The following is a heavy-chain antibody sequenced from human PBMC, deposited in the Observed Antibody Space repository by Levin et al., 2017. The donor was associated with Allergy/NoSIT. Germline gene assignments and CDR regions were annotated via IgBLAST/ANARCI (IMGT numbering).Heavy chain of an antibody. CDR3: ARVDVIGVTTVPTYYYGMDV. CDR2: ISAYNGNT. V-gene: IGHV1-18*01. J-gene: IGHJ6*02. D-gene: IGHD4-11*01. Sequence: ASVKVSCKASGYTFTSYGISWVRQAPGQGLEWMGWISAYNGNTNYAQKLQGRVTMTTDTSTSTAYMELRSLRSDDTAVYYCARVDVIGVTTVPTYYYGMDVWGQGTTVTVSS. CDR1: GYTFTSYG.